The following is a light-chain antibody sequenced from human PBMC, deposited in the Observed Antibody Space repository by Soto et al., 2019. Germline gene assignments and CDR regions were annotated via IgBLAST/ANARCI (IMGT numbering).Light chain of an antibody. CDR2: DAY. Sequence: EVVLTQSPVTLSLSPGERATLSCRAGQCFRGLLAWYQQKPGQAPRLLIYDAYNGATSIPPRFSGSGSGTVFTLTISSLEPEDSAVYYCQQRHMWPITFGQGTRLEIK. J-gene: IGKJ5*01. CDR1: QCFRGL. V-gene: IGKV3-11*01. CDR3: QQRHMWPIT.